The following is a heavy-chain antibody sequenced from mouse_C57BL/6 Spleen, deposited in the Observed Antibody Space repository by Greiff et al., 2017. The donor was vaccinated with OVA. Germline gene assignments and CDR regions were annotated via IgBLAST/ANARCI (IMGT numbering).Heavy chain of an antibody. CDR1: GFTFNTYA. D-gene: IGHD2-10*02. CDR3: VREGYEEDAMDY. V-gene: IGHV10-3*01. CDR2: IRSKSSNYAT. J-gene: IGHJ4*01. Sequence: EVKLVESGGGLVQPTGSLKLSCAASGFTFNTYAMHWVRQAPGKGLEWVARIRSKSSNYATYYAESVKDRFTIARDDSQSRLYLQMNNLKTEDTAMYYCVREGYEEDAMDYWGQGTSVTVSS.